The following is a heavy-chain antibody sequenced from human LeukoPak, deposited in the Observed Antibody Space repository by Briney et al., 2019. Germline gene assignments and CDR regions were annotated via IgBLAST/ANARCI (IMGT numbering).Heavy chain of an antibody. J-gene: IGHJ4*02. CDR1: GFTINNAW. D-gene: IGHD6-13*01. CDR3: TTAARGDSHPYYFDY. Sequence: GGFLRLSCAASGFTINNAWMSWVRQAPGKGLEWVGRIKSNTDGGTTDYAAPVKGRFTISRDDSTNTLFLQMNSLKTEDTAVYYCTTAARGDSHPYYFDYWGQGTLVTVSS. V-gene: IGHV3-15*01. CDR2: IKSNTDGGTT.